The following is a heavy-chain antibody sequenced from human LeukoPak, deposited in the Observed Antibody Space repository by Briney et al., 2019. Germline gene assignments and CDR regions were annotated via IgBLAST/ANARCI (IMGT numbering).Heavy chain of an antibody. Sequence: GGSLRLSCAASGFTFSSYAMYWVRQAPGKGLEWVAVIFYDGRNKYYTDSVKGRFTISRDNSKNTLYLQMNSLRAEDTAVYYCARDECSGGGWYSSGFDAFDIWGEGTMVTVSS. V-gene: IGHV3-33*01. CDR3: ARDECSGGGWYSSGFDAFDI. CDR2: IFYDGRNK. D-gene: IGHD2-15*01. CDR1: GFTFSSYA. J-gene: IGHJ3*02.